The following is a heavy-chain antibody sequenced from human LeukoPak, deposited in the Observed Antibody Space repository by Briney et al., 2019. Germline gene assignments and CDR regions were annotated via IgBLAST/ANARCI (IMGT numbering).Heavy chain of an antibody. CDR2: INHSGST. CDR1: GGSFSGYY. D-gene: IGHD3-16*02. V-gene: IGHV4-34*01. CDR3: ARQPNYDYVWGSYRSHHDAFDI. J-gene: IGHJ3*02. Sequence: SETLSLTCAVYGGSFSGYYWSWIRQPPGKRLEWIGEINHSGSTNYNPSLKSRVAISVDTSKNQFSLKLSSVTAADTAVYYCARQPNYDYVWGSYRSHHDAFDIWGQGTMVTVSS.